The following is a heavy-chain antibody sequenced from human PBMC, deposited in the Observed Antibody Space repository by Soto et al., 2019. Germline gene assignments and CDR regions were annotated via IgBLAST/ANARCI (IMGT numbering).Heavy chain of an antibody. J-gene: IGHJ4*02. V-gene: IGHV4-59*01. Sequence: QVQLQESGPGLVKPSKTLSLTCTVSGGSIISYYWSWIRQPPGKGLEWIGYIYYSGSTNYNPSLKSRATISVDTSKNQFSLKLSSVTAADTAVYYCARDLRLDYWGQGTLVTVSS. CDR2: IYYSGST. CDR1: GGSIISYY. D-gene: IGHD4-17*01. CDR3: ARDLRLDY.